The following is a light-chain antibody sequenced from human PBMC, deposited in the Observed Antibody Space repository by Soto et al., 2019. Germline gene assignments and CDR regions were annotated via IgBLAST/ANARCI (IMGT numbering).Light chain of an antibody. CDR3: QQYNNWPYT. J-gene: IGKJ2*01. V-gene: IGKV3-15*01. Sequence: EIVMTQSPATLSVSPRERATLSCRASQSVSSNLAWYQQRPGQAPRLLIYGASTRATGTPPRFSGSGSGTEFILTFSSLQSEDFAVYYCQQYNNWPYTFGQGTKLEIK. CDR2: GAS. CDR1: QSVSSN.